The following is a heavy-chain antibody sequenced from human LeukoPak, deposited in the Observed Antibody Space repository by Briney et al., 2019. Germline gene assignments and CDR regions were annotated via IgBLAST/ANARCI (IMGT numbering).Heavy chain of an antibody. CDR3: AKGLYDSSGYPDY. V-gene: IGHV3-9*01. CDR1: GFTFDDYA. Sequence: GGSLRLSCAASGFTFDDYAMHWVRQAPGKGLEWVSGISWNSDSIGYADSVKGRFTISRDNAKNSLYLQMNSLRAEDTALYYCAKGLYDSSGYPDYWGQGTLVTVSS. CDR2: ISWNSDSI. J-gene: IGHJ4*02. D-gene: IGHD3-22*01.